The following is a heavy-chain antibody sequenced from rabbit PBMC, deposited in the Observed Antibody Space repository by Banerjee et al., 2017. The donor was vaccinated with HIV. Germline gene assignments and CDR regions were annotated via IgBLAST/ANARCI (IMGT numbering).Heavy chain of an antibody. J-gene: IGHJ4*01. CDR3: ARDLAGVIGWNFDL. V-gene: IGHV1S40*01. Sequence: QSLEESGGDLVKPGASLTLTCTASGIDLSSSYWICWVRQAPGKGLEWIACIYAGSSGDTVYATWAKGRFTISKASSTTVTLQMTSLTAADTATYFCARDLAGVIGWNFDLWGQGTLVTVS. CDR1: GIDLSSSYW. CDR2: IYAGSSGDT. D-gene: IGHD4-1*01.